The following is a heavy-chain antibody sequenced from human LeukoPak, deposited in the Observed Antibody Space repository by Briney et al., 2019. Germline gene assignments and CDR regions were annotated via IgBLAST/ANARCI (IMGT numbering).Heavy chain of an antibody. V-gene: IGHV4-34*01. CDR2: INHSGST. CDR3: ASIGYCSGGSCWGDWFDP. CDR1: GGSFSGYY. D-gene: IGHD2-15*01. Sequence: SETLSLTCAVYGGSFSGYYWSWIRQPPGKGLEWIGEINHSGSTNYNPSLKSRVTISVDTSKNQFSLKLSSVTAADTAVYYCASIGYCSGGSCWGDWFDPWGQGTLVTVSS. J-gene: IGHJ5*02.